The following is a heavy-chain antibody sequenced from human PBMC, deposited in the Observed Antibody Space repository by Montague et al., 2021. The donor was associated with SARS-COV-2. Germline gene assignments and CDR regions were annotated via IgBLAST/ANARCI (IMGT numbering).Heavy chain of an antibody. V-gene: IGHV6-1*01. J-gene: IGHJ4*01. CDR3: ARDGDGWEVPFDF. D-gene: IGHD1-26*01. CDR2: TYYTSRWHN. CDR1: GDSVSRNGVA. Sequence: CAISGDSVSRNGVAWTWLRQSPSRGLEYLGRTYYTSRWHNDQAPSVKGRLTVNPDTSKNQFSLHLNSVTPEDTAVYYCARDGDGWEVPFDFRSQGTLVTVSS.